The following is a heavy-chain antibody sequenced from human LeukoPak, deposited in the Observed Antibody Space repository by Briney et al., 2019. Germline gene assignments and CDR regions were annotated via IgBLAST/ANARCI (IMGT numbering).Heavy chain of an antibody. D-gene: IGHD3-10*01. CDR3: ARLAYYYGSGSYYDYYYYYMDV. J-gene: IGHJ6*03. Sequence: SETLSLTCAVSGGSISSYYWSWIRQPPGKGLEWIGYIYTSGSTNYTPSLKSRVTISVDTCKNQLSLKLSSVTAADTAVYYCARLAYYYGSGSYYDYYYYYMDVWGKGTTITVSS. CDR2: IYTSGST. CDR1: GGSISSYY. V-gene: IGHV4-4*09.